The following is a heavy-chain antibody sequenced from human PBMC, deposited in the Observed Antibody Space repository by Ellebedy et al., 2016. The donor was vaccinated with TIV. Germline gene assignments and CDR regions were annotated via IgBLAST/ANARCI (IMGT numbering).Heavy chain of an antibody. V-gene: IGHV4-34*01. CDR1: GGSFSGYY. CDR2: INHSGST. J-gene: IGHJ5*01. Sequence: SETLSLTXAVYGGSFSGYYWSWIRQPPGKGLEWIGEINHSGSTNYNPSLKSRVTMLVDTTKNQFSLRLTFLTAADTAVYYCARGRQYSDTSGYYLDSWGQGGLVTVSS. D-gene: IGHD3-22*01. CDR3: ARGRQYSDTSGYYLDS.